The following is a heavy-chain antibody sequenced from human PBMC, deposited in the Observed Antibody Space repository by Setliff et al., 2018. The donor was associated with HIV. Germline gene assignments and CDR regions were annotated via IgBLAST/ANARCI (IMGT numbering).Heavy chain of an antibody. V-gene: IGHV5-51*01. Sequence: HGESLKNSCKGSGYSFTSYWIGWVRQMPGKGLEWMGIIYPGDSETRYSPSFQGQVTISADKSISTAYLQWRSLKASDTAMYYCARRLVGATAQPDYWGQGTLVTVSS. D-gene: IGHD1-26*01. J-gene: IGHJ4*02. CDR2: IYPGDSET. CDR3: ARRLVGATAQPDY. CDR1: GYSFTSYW.